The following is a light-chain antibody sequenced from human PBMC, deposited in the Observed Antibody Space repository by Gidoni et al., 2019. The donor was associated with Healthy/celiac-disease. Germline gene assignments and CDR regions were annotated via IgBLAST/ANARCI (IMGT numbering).Light chain of an antibody. CDR3: QQYNSYAPET. V-gene: IGKV1-5*03. CDR1: QRISSW. CDR2: KAS. J-gene: IGKJ1*01. Sequence: DIQMTQSPSTLSASVGDRVTITCRASQRISSWLAWYQQKPGKAPKLLIYKASSLESGVPSRFSSSGSGTEFTLTISSLQPDDFATYYCQQYNSYAPETFGQGTKVEIK.